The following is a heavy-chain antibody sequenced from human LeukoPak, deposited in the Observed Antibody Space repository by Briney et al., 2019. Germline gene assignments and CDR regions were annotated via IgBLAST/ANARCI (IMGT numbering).Heavy chain of an antibody. Sequence: ASVKVSCKGSGYTLTELSMHWVRQAPGKGLEWMGGFDPEDGETIYAQKFQGRVTMTEDTSTDTAYMELSSLRSEDTAVYYCATLCSSTSCYDYWGQGTLATVSS. CDR2: FDPEDGET. D-gene: IGHD2-2*01. CDR1: GYTLTELS. CDR3: ATLCSSTSCYDY. J-gene: IGHJ4*02. V-gene: IGHV1-24*01.